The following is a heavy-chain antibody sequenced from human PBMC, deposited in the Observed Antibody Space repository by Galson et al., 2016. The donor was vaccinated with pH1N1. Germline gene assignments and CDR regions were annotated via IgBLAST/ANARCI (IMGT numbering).Heavy chain of an antibody. CDR1: GYTLTSYD. V-gene: IGHV1-8*01. CDR2: MNPNNGNA. J-gene: IGHJ2*01. CDR3: ARGPVYWYFDL. Sequence: SVKVSCKASGYTLTSYDINWVRQATGQGLEWMGWMNPNNGNADYAPKFHGRVTLTRNASINTAYMELSSLTSEDTAVYYCARGPVYWYFDLWGRGTPVIVSS.